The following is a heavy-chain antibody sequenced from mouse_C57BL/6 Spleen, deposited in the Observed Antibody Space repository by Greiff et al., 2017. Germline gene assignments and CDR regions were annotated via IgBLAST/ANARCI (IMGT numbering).Heavy chain of an antibody. CDR2: IHPNSGST. D-gene: IGHD2-5*01. CDR1: GYTFTSYW. Sequence: QVQLKQPGAELVKPGASVKLSCKASGYTFTSYWMHWVKQRPGQGLEWIGMIHPNSGSTNYNEKFKSKATLTVDKSSSTAYMQLSSLTSEDSAVYYCAKDHSYYSNSYYAMDYWGQGTSVTVSS. J-gene: IGHJ4*01. CDR3: AKDHSYYSNSYYAMDY. V-gene: IGHV1-64*01.